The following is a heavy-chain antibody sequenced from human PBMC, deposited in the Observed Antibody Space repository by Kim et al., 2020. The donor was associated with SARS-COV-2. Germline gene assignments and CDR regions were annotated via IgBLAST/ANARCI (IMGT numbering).Heavy chain of an antibody. J-gene: IGHJ6*02. Sequence: GGSLRLSCAASRFTFRSYGMHWVRQAPGKGLEWVAAIWHDGSNEYYADSVKGRFTISRDNSKNMLFLQMNSLRPEDTAVYYCARSGGFLEWLAAYYGMDVWGQGTTVTVPS. V-gene: IGHV3-33*08. CDR2: IWHDGSNE. CDR1: RFTFRSYG. D-gene: IGHD3-3*01. CDR3: ARSGGFLEWLAAYYGMDV.